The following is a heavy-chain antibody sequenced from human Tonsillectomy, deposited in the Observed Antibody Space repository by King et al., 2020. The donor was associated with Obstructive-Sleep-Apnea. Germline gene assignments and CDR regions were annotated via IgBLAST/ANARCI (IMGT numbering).Heavy chain of an antibody. D-gene: IGHD1-26*01. CDR1: GGSISSSSYY. J-gene: IGHJ4*02. CDR2: IYYSGST. CDR3: ARANSGSYGAFDH. V-gene: IGHV4-39*07. Sequence: QLQESGPGLVKPSETLSLTCIVSGGSISSSSYYWGWIRQPPGKGLEWIGRIYYSGSTYYNPSLKSRVTISVDTSKNPFSVKLSSVTAADTAVYYCARANSGSYGAFDHWGQGTLATVSS.